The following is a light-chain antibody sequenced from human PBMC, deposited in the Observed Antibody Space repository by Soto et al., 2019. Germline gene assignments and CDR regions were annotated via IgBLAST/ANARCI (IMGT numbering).Light chain of an antibody. J-gene: IGKJ5*01. V-gene: IGKV3-11*01. Sequence: EIVLTQSPATLSLSPGERATLSCRASQSVTTFLAWYQQKPGQAPRLLIYDASDRATGIPARFSGSGAGTDFTLTISSLEPEEFAVYYCQHRSNLPPTITFGQGTRLEIK. CDR2: DAS. CDR1: QSVTTF. CDR3: QHRSNLPPTIT.